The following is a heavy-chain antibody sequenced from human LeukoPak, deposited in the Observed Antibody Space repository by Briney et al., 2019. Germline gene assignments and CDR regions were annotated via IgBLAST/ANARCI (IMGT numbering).Heavy chain of an antibody. Sequence: GGSLRLSCAASGFTFSDHYMSWIRQAPGKGLEWRCYIRDDGRAIYSADSVKGRFTLSRDNSQNSLSLLMSCLRAEDTAVYYCARETKGLSVPFDFSGQGTLVTVSS. CDR3: ARETKGLSVPFDF. D-gene: IGHD2-2*01. CDR1: GFTFSDHY. J-gene: IGHJ4*02. CDR2: IRDDGRAI. V-gene: IGHV3-11*01.